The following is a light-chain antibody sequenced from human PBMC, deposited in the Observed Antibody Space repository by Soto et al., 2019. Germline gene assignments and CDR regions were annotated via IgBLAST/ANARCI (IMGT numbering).Light chain of an antibody. CDR2: AAS. CDR1: QGIGSH. J-gene: IGKJ2*01. Sequence: IQLTQSPSSLAASVGDRVAITCRASQGIGSHVAWYQQKPGRAPKLLVSAASTLQTGVPSRFSGSGSGTDFTLAISSLQPEDFATYYCQQLNSFPYTFGQGTKVEIK. CDR3: QQLNSFPYT. V-gene: IGKV1-9*01.